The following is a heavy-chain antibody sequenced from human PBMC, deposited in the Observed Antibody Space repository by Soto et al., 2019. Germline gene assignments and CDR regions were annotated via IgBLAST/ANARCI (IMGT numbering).Heavy chain of an antibody. CDR2: IIPIFGTA. V-gene: IGHV1-69*13. J-gene: IGHJ4*02. CDR3: ARGRYYYDSSGYYYPINYFDY. Sequence: GASVKVSCKASGGTFSSYAISWVRQAPGQGLEWMGGIIPIFGTANYAQKFQGRVTITADESTSTAYMELSSLRSEDTAVYYCARGRYYYDSSGYYYPINYFDYWGQGTLVTVSS. CDR1: GGTFSSYA. D-gene: IGHD3-22*01.